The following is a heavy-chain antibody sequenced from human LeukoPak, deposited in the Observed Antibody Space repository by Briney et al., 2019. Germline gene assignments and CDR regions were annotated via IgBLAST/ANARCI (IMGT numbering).Heavy chain of an antibody. CDR2: INPNGGDT. Sequence: ASVKVSCKASGYTFTGYYMHWVRQAPGQGLQWMGWINPNGGDTNYAQKFQGRVTMTRDTSISTAYMELSRLRSDDTAVYYCARGRAGRGYSYVIYYYYMDVWGKGTTVTVSS. CDR1: GYTFTGYY. J-gene: IGHJ6*03. V-gene: IGHV1-2*02. CDR3: ARGRAGRGYSYVIYYYYMDV. D-gene: IGHD5-18*01.